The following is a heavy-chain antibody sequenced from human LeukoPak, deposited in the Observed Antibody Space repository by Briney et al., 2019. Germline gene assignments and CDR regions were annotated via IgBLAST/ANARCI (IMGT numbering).Heavy chain of an antibody. CDR1: GFTFSSYE. J-gene: IGHJ4*02. CDR2: ISSSGSTI. CDR3: ASMVRGNFDY. Sequence: PGGSLRLSCAASGFTFSSYEMNWVRQAPGKGLEWVSYISSSGSTIYYADSVKGRFTISRDDAKNSLHLQMNSLRAEDTAVYYCASMVRGNFDYWGQGTLVTVSS. V-gene: IGHV3-48*03. D-gene: IGHD3-10*01.